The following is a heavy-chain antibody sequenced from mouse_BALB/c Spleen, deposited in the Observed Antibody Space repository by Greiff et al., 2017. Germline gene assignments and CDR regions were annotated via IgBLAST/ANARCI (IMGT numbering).Heavy chain of an antibody. Sequence: QVQLQQSGAELAKPGASVKMSCKASGYTFTSYWMHWVKQRPGQGLEWIGYINPSTGYTEYNQKFKDKATLTADKSSSTAYMQLSSLTSEDSAVYYCARKLTAGTGYFDYWGQGTTLTVSS. V-gene: IGHV1-7*01. CDR3: ARKLTAGTGYFDY. D-gene: IGHD4-1*01. CDR1: GYTFTSYW. J-gene: IGHJ2*01. CDR2: INPSTGYT.